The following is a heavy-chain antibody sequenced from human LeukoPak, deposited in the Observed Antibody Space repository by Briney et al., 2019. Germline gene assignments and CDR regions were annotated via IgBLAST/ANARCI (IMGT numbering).Heavy chain of an antibody. V-gene: IGHV3-23*01. D-gene: IGHD4-17*01. J-gene: IGHJ4*02. CDR2: ISGSGGST. CDR1: GFTFSSYV. CDR3: VVTTATTD. Sequence: RAGGPLRLSCAASGFTFSSYVMHWVRQGPGKGLEWVSTISGSGGSTYYADSVKGRFTISRDNSKNTLYLQMNSLRAEDTAVYYCVVTTATTDWGQGTLVTVSS.